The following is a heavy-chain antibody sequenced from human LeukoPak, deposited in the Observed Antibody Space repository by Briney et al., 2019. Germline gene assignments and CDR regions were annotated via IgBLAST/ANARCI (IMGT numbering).Heavy chain of an antibody. J-gene: IGHJ4*02. V-gene: IGHV4-31*03. CDR1: GGSISSGGYY. CDR2: IYYSGST. Sequence: SQTLSLTCTVSGGSISSGGYYWSWIRQHPGKGLEWIGYIYYSGSTYYNPSLKSRVTISVDTSKNQFSLKLSSVTAADTAVYYCARDYRIVGAVDYWGQGTLVTVSS. D-gene: IGHD1-26*01. CDR3: ARDYRIVGAVDY.